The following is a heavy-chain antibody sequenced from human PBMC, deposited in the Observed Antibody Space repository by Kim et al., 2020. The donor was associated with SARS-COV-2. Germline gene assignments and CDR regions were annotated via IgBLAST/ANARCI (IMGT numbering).Heavy chain of an antibody. D-gene: IGHD4-17*01. CDR2: ISGSGGST. CDR3: AGEGITVTTFDY. Sequence: GGSLRLSCAASGFTFSSYAMSWVRQAPGKGLEWVSAISGSGGSTYYADSVKGRFTISRDNSKNTLYLQMSSLRAEETAVYYCAGEGITVTTFDYWGQGTLVTVSS. V-gene: IGHV3-23*01. CDR1: GFTFSSYA. J-gene: IGHJ4*02.